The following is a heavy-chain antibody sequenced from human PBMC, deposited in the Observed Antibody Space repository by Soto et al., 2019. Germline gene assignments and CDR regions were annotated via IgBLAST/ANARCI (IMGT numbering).Heavy chain of an antibody. D-gene: IGHD6-13*01. CDR3: ARSQRRTSAAGAGDY. J-gene: IGHJ4*02. Sequence: PGGSLRLSCAASAVTFSGFGMHWVRQAPGKGLEWVAVIRFDGSNIYYADSVKGRFTISRDNPKNMLYLQMNSLRAEDTAVYYCARSQRRTSAAGAGDYWGQGTLVTVSS. CDR2: IRFDGSNI. V-gene: IGHV3-33*01. CDR1: AVTFSGFG.